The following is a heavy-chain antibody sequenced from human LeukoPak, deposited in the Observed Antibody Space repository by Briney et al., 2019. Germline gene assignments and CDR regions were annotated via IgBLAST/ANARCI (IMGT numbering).Heavy chain of an antibody. J-gene: IGHJ4*02. CDR3: ARQTGSGLFILP. Sequence: SETLSLTCTVSGVSISSSNSDWGWIRQPPGMGLEWIGSIYYTGNTYYNASLKSQVSISIDTSTNQFSLKLTSVTAADTAVYYCARQTGSGLFILPGGQGTLVTVSS. V-gene: IGHV4-39*01. CDR1: GVSISSSNSD. CDR2: IYYTGNT. D-gene: IGHD3/OR15-3a*01.